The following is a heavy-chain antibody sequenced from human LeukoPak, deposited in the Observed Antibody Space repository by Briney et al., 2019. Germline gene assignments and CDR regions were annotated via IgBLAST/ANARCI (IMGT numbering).Heavy chain of an antibody. J-gene: IGHJ4*02. CDR2: IYYSGST. D-gene: IGHD5-18*01. V-gene: IGHV4-39*01. CDR1: GGSISSSSYY. Sequence: SETLSLTCTVSGGSISSSSYYWGWIRQPPGKGLEWIGSIYYSGSTYYNPSLKSRVTISVDTSKNQFSLKLSSVTAADTAVYYCARHPGRYSYGIDYWGQGTLVTVSS. CDR3: ARHPGRYSYGIDY.